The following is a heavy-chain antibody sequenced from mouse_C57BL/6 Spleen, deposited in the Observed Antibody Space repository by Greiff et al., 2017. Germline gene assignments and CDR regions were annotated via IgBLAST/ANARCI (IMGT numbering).Heavy chain of an antibody. CDR1: GYTFTSYG. D-gene: IGHD2-4*01. CDR2: IYPRSGNT. Sequence: VQLQQSGAELARPGASVKLSCTASGYTFTSYGISWVKQRTGQGLEWIGEIYPRSGNTYYNEKFKGKATLTADKSSSTAYMELRSLTSEDSAVYFCARERVWDYEYDVYAMDYWGQGTSVTVSS. CDR3: ARERVWDYEYDVYAMDY. J-gene: IGHJ4*01. V-gene: IGHV1-81*01.